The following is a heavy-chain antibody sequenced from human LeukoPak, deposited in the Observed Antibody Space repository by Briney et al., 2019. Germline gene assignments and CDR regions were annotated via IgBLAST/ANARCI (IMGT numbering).Heavy chain of an antibody. CDR3: ARGGDNYDFWSGYMYGMDV. CDR1: GGSISSYY. CDR2: IYTSGST. Sequence: SETLSLTCTVSGGSISSYYWSWIRQPAGKGLEWIGRIYTSGSTNYNPSLKSRVTMSVDTSKNQFSLKLSSVTAADTAVYYCARGGDNYDFWSGYMYGMDVWSQGTTVTVSS. V-gene: IGHV4-4*07. D-gene: IGHD3-3*01. J-gene: IGHJ6*02.